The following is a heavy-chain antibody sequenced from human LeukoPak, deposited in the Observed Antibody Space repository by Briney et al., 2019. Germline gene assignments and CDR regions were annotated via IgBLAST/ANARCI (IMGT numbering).Heavy chain of an antibody. CDR1: GFTFSTYA. J-gene: IGHJ4*02. CDR3: ARVRVLWFGEYDY. V-gene: IGHV3-30*04. CDR2: ISYDGSNK. Sequence: GGSLRLSCAASGFTFSTYAMHWVRQAPGKGLEWVAVISYDGSNKYYADSVKGRFTISRDNSKNTLYLQMNSLRAEDTAVYYCARVRVLWFGEYDYWGQGTLVTVSS. D-gene: IGHD3-10*01.